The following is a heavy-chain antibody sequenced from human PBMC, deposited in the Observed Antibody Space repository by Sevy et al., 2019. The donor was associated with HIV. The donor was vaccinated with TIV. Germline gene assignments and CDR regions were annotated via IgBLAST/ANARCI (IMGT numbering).Heavy chain of an antibody. V-gene: IGHV6-1*01. D-gene: IGHD3-22*01. J-gene: IGHJ5*02. Sequence: SETLSLTCAISGDSVSSNSAAWNWIRQSPSRGLEWLGGTYYRSKWYNDYAVSVKSPITINPDTSKNQFSVKLNSVTLDDTAVYYCARDLLLNYYDSSGYSNWFDPWGQGTLVTVSS. CDR2: TYYRSKWYN. CDR1: GDSVSSNSAA. CDR3: ARDLLLNYYDSSGYSNWFDP.